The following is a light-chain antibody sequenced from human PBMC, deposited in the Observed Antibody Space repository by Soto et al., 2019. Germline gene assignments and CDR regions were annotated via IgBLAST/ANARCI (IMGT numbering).Light chain of an antibody. J-gene: IGKJ5*01. CDR2: AAS. Sequence: DIQMTQSPSSLSASVGDRVTITCRASQSISSYLNWYQQKPGKAPKLLIYAASSLQSGVPSRFSGSGSATDFTLTISSLQPEDFATYYCQQSYSTPHFGQGTRLEIK. CDR1: QSISSY. V-gene: IGKV1-39*01. CDR3: QQSYSTPH.